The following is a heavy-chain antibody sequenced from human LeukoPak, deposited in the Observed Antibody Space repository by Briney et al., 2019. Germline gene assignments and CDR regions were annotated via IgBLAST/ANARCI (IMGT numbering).Heavy chain of an antibody. CDR2: IYHTGST. J-gene: IGHJ4*02. CDR3: ARRRYGDLPFDY. D-gene: IGHD4-17*01. Sequence: ASETLSLTCTVSGDSLSSYYWSWIRQPPGKGLEWIGYIYHTGSTNYNPSLKSRVTISLDSSKNQFSLKVSSVTAADTAVYYCARRRYGDLPFDYWGQGTLVTVSS. CDR1: GDSLSSYY. V-gene: IGHV4-59*08.